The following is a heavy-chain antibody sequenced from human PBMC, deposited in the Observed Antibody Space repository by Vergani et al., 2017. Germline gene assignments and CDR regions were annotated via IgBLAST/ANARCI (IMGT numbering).Heavy chain of an antibody. D-gene: IGHD3-22*01. CDR3: ATVGDYYDSSGYYYGGY. CDR1: GGTFSSYA. J-gene: IGHJ4*02. Sequence: QVQLVQSGAEVKKPGSSVKVSCKASGGTFSSYAISWVRQAPGQGLEWMGGIIPIFGTANYAQKFQGRVTIPADESTSSAYMELISLRSEDTAVYYCATVGDYYDSSGYYYGGYWGQGTLVTVSS. V-gene: IGHV1-69*01. CDR2: IIPIFGTA.